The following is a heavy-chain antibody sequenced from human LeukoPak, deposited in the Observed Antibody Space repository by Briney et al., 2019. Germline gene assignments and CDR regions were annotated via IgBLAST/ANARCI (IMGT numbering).Heavy chain of an antibody. V-gene: IGHV4-34*01. Sequence: SETLSLTCAVYGGSFSGYYWSWIRQPPGKGLEWIGEINHSGSTNYNPSLKSRVTISVDTSENQFSLKLSSVTAADTAVYYCARGPIYGSFDYWGQGTLVTVSS. CDR2: INHSGST. CDR3: ARGPIYGSFDY. J-gene: IGHJ4*02. D-gene: IGHD3-10*01. CDR1: GGSFSGYY.